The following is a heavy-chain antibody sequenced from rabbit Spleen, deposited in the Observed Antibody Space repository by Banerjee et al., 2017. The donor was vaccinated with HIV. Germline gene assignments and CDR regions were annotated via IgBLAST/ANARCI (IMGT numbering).Heavy chain of an antibody. J-gene: IGHJ4*01. CDR2: IYTSSAST. V-gene: IGHV1S45*01. Sequence: QEQLVESGGGLVKPGASLTLTCTASGFSFTDNYYISWVRQAPGKGLEWIGYIYTSSASTGYASWARGRFTISKTSSTTVTLQVTSLTAADTATYFCARGLYGGAGWGFYFNLWGPGTLVTVS. CDR1: GFSFTDNYY. CDR3: ARGLYGGAGWGFYFNL. D-gene: IGHD3-1*01.